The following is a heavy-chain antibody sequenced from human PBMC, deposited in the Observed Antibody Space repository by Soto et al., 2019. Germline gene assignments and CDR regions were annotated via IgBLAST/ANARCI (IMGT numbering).Heavy chain of an antibody. CDR2: ISGSGGST. CDR1: GFTFNNYW. CDR3: AKADAYCSGGSCFLGGAFDI. V-gene: IGHV3-23*01. J-gene: IGHJ3*02. Sequence: GGSLRLSCAASGFTFNNYWMHWVRQAPGKGLEWVSAISGSGGSTYYADSVKGRFTISRDNSKNTLYLQMNSLRAEDTAVYYCAKADAYCSGGSCFLGGAFDIWGQGTMVTVSS. D-gene: IGHD2-15*01.